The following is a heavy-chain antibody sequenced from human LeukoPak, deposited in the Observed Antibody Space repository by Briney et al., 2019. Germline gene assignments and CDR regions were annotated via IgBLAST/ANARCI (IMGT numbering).Heavy chain of an antibody. CDR1: GFTFSSYS. CDR2: ISSASGSI. D-gene: IGHD6-13*01. V-gene: IGHV3-48*04. Sequence: PGGSLRLSCAASGFTFSSYSMNWVRQAPGKGLEWVSYISSASGSIYYADSVKGRFTISRDNAKNSLFLQMNSLRAEDTAVYYCAKEAPRYSSSWYAGPEYFQHWGQGTLVTVSS. CDR3: AKEAPRYSSSWYAGPEYFQH. J-gene: IGHJ1*01.